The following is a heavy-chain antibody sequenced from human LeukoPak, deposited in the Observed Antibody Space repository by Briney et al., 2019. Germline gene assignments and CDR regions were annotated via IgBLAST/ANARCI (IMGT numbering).Heavy chain of an antibody. CDR1: GGSISSYY. CDR3: AREIPVYDILTGYGYFDY. D-gene: IGHD3-9*01. Sequence: SETLSLTCTVSGGSISSYYWSWIRQPPGKGLEWIGYIYYSGSTNYNPSLKSRVTISVDTSKNQFSLKLSSVTAADTAVYYCAREIPVYDILTGYGYFDYWGQGTLVTVSS. J-gene: IGHJ4*02. V-gene: IGHV4-59*01. CDR2: IYYSGST.